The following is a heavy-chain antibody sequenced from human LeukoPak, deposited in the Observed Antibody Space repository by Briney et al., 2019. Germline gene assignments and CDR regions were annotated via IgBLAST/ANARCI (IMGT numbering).Heavy chain of an antibody. V-gene: IGHV3-15*01. CDR1: GFTLSNAW. CDR3: ARVGDYYYYFIHV. CDR2: IKSKTNGETR. J-gene: IGHJ6*03. Sequence: GGSLRLSCAASGFTLSNAWMNWVRQAPGKGLEWVGLIKSKTNGETRDYAAPVKGRFTISRDDSDNTLYLQMNSLRAEDTAVYYCARVGDYYYYFIHVWGKGTTVTISS.